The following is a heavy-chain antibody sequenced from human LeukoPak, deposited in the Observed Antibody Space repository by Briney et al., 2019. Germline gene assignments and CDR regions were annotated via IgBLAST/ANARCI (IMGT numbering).Heavy chain of an antibody. J-gene: IGHJ3*02. CDR3: AREVGEAFDI. CDR2: IGGSSSSI. D-gene: IGHD3-16*01. V-gene: IGHV3-21*01. Sequence: PGGSLRLSCAASGFTFSSYAMNWVRQAPGEGLEWVSSIGGSSSSIYYADSVKGRFTISRDNAKNSLYLQMNSLRAEDTAVYYCAREVGEAFDIWGQGTMVTVSS. CDR1: GFTFSSYA.